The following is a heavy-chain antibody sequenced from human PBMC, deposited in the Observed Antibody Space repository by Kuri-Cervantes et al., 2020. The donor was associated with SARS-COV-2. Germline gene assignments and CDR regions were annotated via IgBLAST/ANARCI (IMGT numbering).Heavy chain of an antibody. J-gene: IGHJ6*03. D-gene: IGHD2-2*01. Sequence: LSLTCAASGFTFDDYAMHWVRQAPGKGLEWVSLISWDGGSTYYADSVKGRFTISRDNSKNSLYLQMNSLRAEDTALYYCAKGGERYCSSTSCPYYYYMDVWGKGTTVTVSS. CDR2: ISWDGGST. CDR3: AKGGERYCSSTSCPYYYYMDV. CDR1: GFTFDDYA. V-gene: IGHV3-43D*03.